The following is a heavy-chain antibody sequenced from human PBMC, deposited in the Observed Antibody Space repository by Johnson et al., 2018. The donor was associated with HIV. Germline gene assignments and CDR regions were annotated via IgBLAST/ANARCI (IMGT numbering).Heavy chain of an antibody. CDR2: VSYDGSNE. CDR1: GFAVSSNY. D-gene: IGHD3-3*01. V-gene: IGHV3-30*03. Sequence: QVQLVESGGGLVRPGGSLRLSCAASGFAVSSNYMNWVRQAPGKGLEWVAVVSYDGSNEYYADSVKGRFTISRDNSKNTLYLQMRSLRAGDTAVYYGARAPEVWELRHPGTFDVWGQGTLVTVSS. CDR3: ARAPEVWELRHPGTFDV. J-gene: IGHJ3*01.